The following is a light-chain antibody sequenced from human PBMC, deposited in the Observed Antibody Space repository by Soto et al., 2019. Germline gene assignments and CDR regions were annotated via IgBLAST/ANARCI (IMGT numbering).Light chain of an antibody. CDR1: SSNIGSNT. V-gene: IGLV1-44*01. Sequence: QSVLTQVPSASGTPGQRVTISCSGSSSNIGSNTVNWYQQFPKTAPKLLIYSDNQRPSGVPDRFSGSKSGNTASLTISGVRPEDEADYYCCSYTDIALDVVFGGGTKLTVL. J-gene: IGLJ2*01. CDR2: SDN. CDR3: CSYTDIALDVV.